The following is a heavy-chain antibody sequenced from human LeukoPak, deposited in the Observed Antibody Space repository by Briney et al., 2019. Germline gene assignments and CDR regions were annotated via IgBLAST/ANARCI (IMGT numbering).Heavy chain of an antibody. J-gene: IGHJ4*02. CDR2: IYYSGST. V-gene: IGHV4-59*12. CDR1: GGSISSYY. D-gene: IGHD2-2*01. Sequence: PSETLSLTCMVSGGSISSYYWSWIRQPPGKGLEYIGYIYYSGSTYYNPSLKSRVTISVDRSKNQFSLKLSSVTAADTAVYYCARVNYCSSTSCHKGLLDYWGQGTLVTVSS. CDR3: ARVNYCSSTSCHKGLLDY.